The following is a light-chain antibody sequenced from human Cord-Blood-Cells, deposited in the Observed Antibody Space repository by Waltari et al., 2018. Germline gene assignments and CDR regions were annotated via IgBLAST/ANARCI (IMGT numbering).Light chain of an antibody. V-gene: IGLV2-11*01. CDR2: DVS. CDR3: CSYAGSYTYV. J-gene: IGLJ1*01. CDR1: SSDVGGFNC. Sequence: SALTLPRSVSGSPEPSVTISCTATSSDVGGFNCVSWYQQHPGKAPKLMIYDVSKRPSGVPDRFSGSKSGNTASLTISGLQAEDEADYYCCSYAGSYTYVFGTGTKVTVL.